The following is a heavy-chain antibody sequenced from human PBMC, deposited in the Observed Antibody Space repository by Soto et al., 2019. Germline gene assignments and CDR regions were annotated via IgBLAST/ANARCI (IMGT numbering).Heavy chain of an antibody. CDR2: IYCSGST. J-gene: IGHJ6*02. CDR3: ARVLGVRGSRQNYYYYGMDV. V-gene: IGHV4-30-4*01. CDR1: GGSISSGDYY. D-gene: IGHD3-16*01. Sequence: SETLSLTCTVSGGSISSGDYYWSWIRQPPGKGLEWIGYIYCSGSTYYNPSLKSRVTISVDTSKNQFSLKLSSVTAADTAVYYCARVLGVRGSRQNYYYYGMDVWGQGTTVTVSS.